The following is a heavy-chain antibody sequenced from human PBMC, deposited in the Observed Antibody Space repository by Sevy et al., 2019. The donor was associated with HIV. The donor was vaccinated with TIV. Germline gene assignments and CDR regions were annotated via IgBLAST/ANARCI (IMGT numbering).Heavy chain of an antibody. CDR3: AKGPHPAVTTSYGMDV. V-gene: IGHV3-30*02. D-gene: IGHD4-17*01. CDR1: GFIFNSYG. J-gene: IGHJ6*02. Sequence: GGSLRLSCAASGFIFNSYGMHWVRQAPGKGLQWLTFIRYDGTNKYYVDSGSGRFTISRDNSKNTLYLQMNSLRTDDTAVYYCAKGPHPAVTTSYGMDVWGQGTTVTVSS. CDR2: IRYDGTNK.